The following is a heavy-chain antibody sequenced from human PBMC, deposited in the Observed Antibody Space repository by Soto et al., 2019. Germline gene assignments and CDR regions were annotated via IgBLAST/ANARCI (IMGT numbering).Heavy chain of an antibody. CDR1: GYTFTSYY. J-gene: IGHJ6*02. V-gene: IGHV1-46*01. D-gene: IGHD3-22*01. CDR3: SITMIVVVNSGYYGIDV. Sequence: GASVKVSCKASGYTFTSYYMHWVRQAAGQGLEWMGIINPSGGSTSYAQKFQGRVTMTRDTSTSTVYMELSSLRSEDTAVYYCSITMIVVVNSGYYGIDVWGQGTTVTSP. CDR2: INPSGGST.